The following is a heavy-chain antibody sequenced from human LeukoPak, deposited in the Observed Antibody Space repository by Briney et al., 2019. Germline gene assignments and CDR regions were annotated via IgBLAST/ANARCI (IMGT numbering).Heavy chain of an antibody. D-gene: IGHD2-15*01. CDR2: ISGSGGST. CDR1: GFTFSSYG. V-gene: IGHV3-23*01. CDR3: AKAPVTTCSGAYCYPFDY. Sequence: PGGSLRLSCAASGFTFSSYGMSWVRQAPGKGLEWVSAISGSGGSTYYADSVKGRFTISRDSYKNTLYLQMNSLRAEDAAVYYCAKAPVTTCSGAYCYPFDYWGQGTLVTVSS. J-gene: IGHJ4*02.